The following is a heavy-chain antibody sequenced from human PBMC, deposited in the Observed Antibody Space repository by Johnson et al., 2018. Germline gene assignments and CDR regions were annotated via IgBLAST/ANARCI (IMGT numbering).Heavy chain of an antibody. D-gene: IGHD6-13*01. CDR2: ISGSGGST. Sequence: VQLVQSGGGLVQPGGSLRLSCATSGFTFRNYDMHWVRQPTGKGLEWVSAISGSGGSTYYADSVKGRFTISRDNSKNTLSLQMNSLRAEETAVYYCARDKKGMASSWYTGGYFHHWGQGTLVTVSS. V-gene: IGHV3-23*04. CDR3: ARDKKGMASSWYTGGYFHH. CDR1: GFTFRNYD. J-gene: IGHJ1*01.